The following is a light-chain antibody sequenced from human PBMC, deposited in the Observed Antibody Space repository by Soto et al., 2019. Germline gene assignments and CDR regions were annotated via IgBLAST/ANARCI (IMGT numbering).Light chain of an antibody. CDR1: QSVSSN. CDR3: QQYGSPPWT. J-gene: IGKJ1*01. CDR2: RTS. V-gene: IGKV3-20*01. Sequence: EIVMTQSPATLSVSPGERATLSCRASQSVSSNLAWYQQKPGQAPRLLMFRTSSSATGVPDRFSGSGSGTDFTLTISRLEPEDFAVYYCQQYGSPPWTFGQGTKVDIK.